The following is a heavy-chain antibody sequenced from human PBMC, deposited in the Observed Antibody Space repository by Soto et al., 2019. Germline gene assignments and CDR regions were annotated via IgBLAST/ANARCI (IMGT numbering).Heavy chain of an antibody. CDR3: ARRGMSKIGFDT. V-gene: IGHV1-46*01. Sequence: QVQLVQSGAEVKKPGTSVKVSCKASGYIFSNYYMHWVRQAPGQGLEWMGVFNPSGDATHYAQSFQGRVSVTRDTSTSTVYMALSTLTSEDTAVYYCARRGMSKIGFDTWGQGTMVTVSS. J-gene: IGHJ3*02. D-gene: IGHD3-10*01. CDR1: GYIFSNYY. CDR2: FNPSGDAT.